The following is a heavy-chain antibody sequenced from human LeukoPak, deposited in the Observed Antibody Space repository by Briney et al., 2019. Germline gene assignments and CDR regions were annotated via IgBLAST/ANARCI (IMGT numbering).Heavy chain of an antibody. J-gene: IGHJ3*02. CDR2: IKPNSGGT. CDR3: ARDPPPRYGSGSYLDAFDI. V-gene: IGHV1-2*02. Sequence: ASVKVSCKASGYTFTCYYMHWVRQAPGQGLEWMGWIKPNSGGTNYAQKFQGRVTMTRDTSISTAYMELSRLRSDDTAVYYCARDPPPRYGSGSYLDAFDIWGQGTMVTVSS. CDR1: GYTFTCYY. D-gene: IGHD3-10*01.